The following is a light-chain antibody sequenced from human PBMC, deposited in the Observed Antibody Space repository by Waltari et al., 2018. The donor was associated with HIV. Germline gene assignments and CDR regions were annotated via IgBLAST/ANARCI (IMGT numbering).Light chain of an antibody. V-gene: IGLV3-21*02. CDR2: EDR. J-gene: IGLJ2*01. CDR1: HIAATKS. CDR3: QVWDGRGDPVI. Sequence: SYVLTQPPSVSVAPGQTARINFGGNHIAATKSVPWYRLNPGQATVVVIYEDRDRPSGIPDRFSGSSSGDTATLTISRAEAGDEADYYCQVWDGRGDPVIFGGGTKLAVV.